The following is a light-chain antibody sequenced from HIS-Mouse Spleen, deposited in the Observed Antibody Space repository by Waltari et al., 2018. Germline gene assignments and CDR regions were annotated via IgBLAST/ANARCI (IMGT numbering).Light chain of an antibody. CDR1: SSDVGSYNL. CDR2: EGS. Sequence: QSALTQPASVSGSPGQSITIPCTGTSSDVGSYNLVPWYQQHPGKAPKLMIYEGSKRPSGVSNRFSGSKSGNTASLTISGLQAEDEADYYCSSYTSSSPLFGGGTKLTVL. V-gene: IGLV2-14*02. CDR3: SSYTSSSPL. J-gene: IGLJ2*01.